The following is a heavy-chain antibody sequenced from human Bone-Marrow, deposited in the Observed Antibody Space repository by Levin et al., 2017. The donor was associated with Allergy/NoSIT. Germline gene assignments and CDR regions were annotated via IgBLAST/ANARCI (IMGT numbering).Heavy chain of an antibody. D-gene: IGHD1-26*01. Sequence: SETLSLTCAVSGGPISSSNWWTWVRQPPGKGLEWMGQVYHMGNTHYSPSLKSRLTISVDKSKNHFSLRLNSVTAADTAIYFCARDAGAVGARRDALDLWGQGTMVTVSS. CDR1: GGPISSSNW. J-gene: IGHJ3*01. CDR2: VYHMGNT. V-gene: IGHV4-4*02. CDR3: ARDAGAVGARRDALDL.